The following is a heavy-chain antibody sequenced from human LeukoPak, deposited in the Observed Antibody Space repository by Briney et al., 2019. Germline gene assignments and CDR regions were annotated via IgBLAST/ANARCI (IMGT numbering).Heavy chain of an antibody. CDR1: GFSLSSYA. V-gene: IGHV3-30-3*01. J-gene: IGHJ4*02. Sequence: PGGSLRLSCEASGFSLSSYAFHWVRQAPGKGLEWVSFVSFDGRNKNYADSVRGRLTISRDNSKNTPYLQMNSVTYEDTAVYFCVRIVGHTTTDFWGQGTIVTVSS. D-gene: IGHD1-1*01. CDR2: VSFDGRNK. CDR3: VRIVGHTTTDF.